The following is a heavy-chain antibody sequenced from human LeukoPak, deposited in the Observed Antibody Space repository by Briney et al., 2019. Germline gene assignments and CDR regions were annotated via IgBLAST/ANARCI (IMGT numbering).Heavy chain of an antibody. J-gene: IGHJ4*02. V-gene: IGHV3-7*01. CDR2: IKQDGSEK. Sequence: GGSLRLSCASSGFTFSTYWMSWVRQAPGKGLKWVANIKQDGSEKYYLDSVKGRFTISRDNAKNSLYMQMNSLRAEDTAVYFCTREAAAGIVYWGQGTLVTVSA. CDR1: GFTFSTYW. D-gene: IGHD6-13*01. CDR3: TREAAAGIVY.